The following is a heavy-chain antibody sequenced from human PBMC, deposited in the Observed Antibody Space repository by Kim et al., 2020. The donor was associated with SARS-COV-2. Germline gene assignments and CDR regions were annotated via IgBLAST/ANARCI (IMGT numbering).Heavy chain of an antibody. CDR3: ARYPGIAVAGTKGGWYFDL. CDR2: ISYDGSNK. D-gene: IGHD6-19*01. J-gene: IGHJ2*01. Sequence: GGSLRLSCAASGFTFSSYAMHWVRQAPGKGLEWVAVISYDGSNKYYADSVKGRFTISRDNSKNTLYLQMNSLRAEDTAVYYCARYPGIAVAGTKGGWYFDLWGRGTLLTVSS. CDR1: GFTFSSYA. V-gene: IGHV3-30*04.